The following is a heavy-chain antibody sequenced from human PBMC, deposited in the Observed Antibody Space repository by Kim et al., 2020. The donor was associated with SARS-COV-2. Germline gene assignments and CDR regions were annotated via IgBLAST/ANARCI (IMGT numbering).Heavy chain of an antibody. CDR2: T. Sequence: TRYSPSSQGQVTISADKSISTAYLQWSSLKASDTAMYYCARQGSSSGLNGWGQGTLVTVSS. CDR3: ARQGSSSGLNG. J-gene: IGHJ4*02. V-gene: IGHV5-51*01. D-gene: IGHD6-13*01.